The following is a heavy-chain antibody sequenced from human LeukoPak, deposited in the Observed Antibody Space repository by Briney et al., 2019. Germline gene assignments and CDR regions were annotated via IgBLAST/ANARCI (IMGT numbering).Heavy chain of an antibody. CDR2: ISAYNGNT. D-gene: IGHD6-19*01. V-gene: IGHV1-18*01. Sequence: GASVKVSCKASGYTFTSYGISWVRQAPGQGLEGMGWISAYNGNTNYAQKLQGRVTMTTDTSTSTAYMELRSLRSDDTAVYYCAREDGYSSGWYRGATGFDYWGQGTLVTVSS. CDR3: AREDGYSSGWYRGATGFDY. CDR1: GYTFTSYG. J-gene: IGHJ4*02.